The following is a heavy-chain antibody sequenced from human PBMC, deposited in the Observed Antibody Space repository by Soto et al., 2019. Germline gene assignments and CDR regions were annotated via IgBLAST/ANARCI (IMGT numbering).Heavy chain of an antibody. D-gene: IGHD3-3*02. V-gene: IGHV4-34*01. J-gene: IGHJ5*02. CDR1: GGSFSGYY. CDR3: ARALDWFDP. CDR2: INHSGST. Sequence: SETLSLTCAVYGGSFSGYYWSWIRQPPGKGLEWIGEINHSGSTNYNPSLKSRVTISVDTSKNQFSLKLSSVTAADTAVYYCARALDWFDPWGQGTLVTAPQ.